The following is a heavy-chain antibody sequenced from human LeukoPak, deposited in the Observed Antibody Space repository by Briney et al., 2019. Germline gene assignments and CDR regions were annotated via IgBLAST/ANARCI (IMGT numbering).Heavy chain of an antibody. V-gene: IGHV3-21*01. Sequence: GGSLRLSCAASGFTFNNYNMNWVRQAPGKGLEGVSSISSTTNYIQYADSVKGRFTISRDNAKNSLSLQMNSLRLEDTAVYYCARDYFWEQYYFDSWGQGTLVTVSS. J-gene: IGHJ4*02. CDR2: ISSTTNYI. CDR1: GFTFNNYN. CDR3: ARDYFWEQYYFDS. D-gene: IGHD3-16*01.